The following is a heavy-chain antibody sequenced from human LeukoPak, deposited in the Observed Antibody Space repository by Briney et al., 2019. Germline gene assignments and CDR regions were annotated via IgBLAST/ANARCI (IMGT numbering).Heavy chain of an antibody. CDR1: EFPFSSNW. CDR2: IKPDGSEK. J-gene: IGHJ5*02. CDR3: ASTANNWFDP. D-gene: IGHD5-18*01. Sequence: PGGSLRLSCAASEFPFSSNWMSWVRQAPGEGLEWVAIIKPDGSEKYYVDSLKGRFIISRDNAQNSLYLQMNSLRVEDTAVYYCASTANNWFDPWGQGTLVTVSS. V-gene: IGHV3-7*05.